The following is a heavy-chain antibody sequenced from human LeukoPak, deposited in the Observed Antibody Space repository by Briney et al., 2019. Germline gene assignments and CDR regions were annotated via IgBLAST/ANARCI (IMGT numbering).Heavy chain of an antibody. D-gene: IGHD2-21*02. CDR2: IYSGGST. CDR1: GFSVSSNY. Sequence: GGSLRLSCAVSGFSVSSNYMSWVRQAPGEGLEWVSGIYSGGSTYDAASVKRRWSISRDNSTNTLYLQVNSLRAAHTTVYYCEGGLSLIYHYFDFWGQGTLVTVSS. CDR3: EGGLSLIYHYFDF. J-gene: IGHJ4*02. V-gene: IGHV3-53*01.